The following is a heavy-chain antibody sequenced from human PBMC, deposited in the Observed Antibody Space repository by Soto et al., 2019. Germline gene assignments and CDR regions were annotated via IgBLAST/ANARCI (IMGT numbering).Heavy chain of an antibody. J-gene: IGHJ4*02. Sequence: SQTLSLTGAISGDSVSSNSAACNWIRQSPSRGLEWLGRTYYRSKWYNDYAVSVKSRITINPDTSKNQFSLQLNSVTPEDTAVYYCARGTRYYDSGFDYWGQGTLVTVSS. D-gene: IGHD3-22*01. CDR2: TYYRSKWYN. V-gene: IGHV6-1*01. CDR3: ARGTRYYDSGFDY. CDR1: GDSVSSNSAA.